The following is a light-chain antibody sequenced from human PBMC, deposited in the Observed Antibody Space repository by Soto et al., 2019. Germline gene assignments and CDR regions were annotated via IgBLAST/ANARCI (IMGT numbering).Light chain of an antibody. J-gene: IGKJ2*01. Sequence: DIQMTQSPSTLSAFIGDRVTITCRASQSTSSWLAWYQQKPGKAPKLLIYKASSLESGVPSRFSGSGSGTEFTLTISSLQPDDFATYYCHQYNSYSYTFGQGTKLEIK. CDR3: HQYNSYSYT. V-gene: IGKV1-5*03. CDR1: QSTSSW. CDR2: KAS.